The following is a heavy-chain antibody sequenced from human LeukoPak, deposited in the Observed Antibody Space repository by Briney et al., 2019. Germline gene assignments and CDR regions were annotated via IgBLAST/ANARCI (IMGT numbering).Heavy chain of an antibody. CDR3: ARDRTESGWFTDFDC. CDR2: IYYSGST. Sequence: PSETLSLTCTVSGGSISSSSYYWGWIRQPPGKGLEWIGSIYYSGSTYYNPSLKSRVTISVDTSKNQFSLKLSSVTAADTAVYYCARDRTESGWFTDFDCWGQGTLVTVSS. J-gene: IGHJ4*02. CDR1: GGSISSSSYY. V-gene: IGHV4-39*07. D-gene: IGHD6-19*01.